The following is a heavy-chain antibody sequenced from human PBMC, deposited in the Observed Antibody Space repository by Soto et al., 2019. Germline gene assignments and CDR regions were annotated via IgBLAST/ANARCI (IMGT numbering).Heavy chain of an antibody. CDR1: GGSISSGGYY. CDR2: IYYSGST. CDR3: ARVRAGSDPGDFYISNYYAMDV. D-gene: IGHD3-3*01. J-gene: IGHJ6*02. V-gene: IGHV4-31*03. Sequence: SETLSLTCTVSGGSISSGGYYWSWIRQHPGKGLEWIGYIYYSGSTYYNPSLKSRVTISVDTSKNQFSLKLSSVTAADTAVYYCARVRAGSDPGDFYISNYYAMDVWGRGTTVTVSS.